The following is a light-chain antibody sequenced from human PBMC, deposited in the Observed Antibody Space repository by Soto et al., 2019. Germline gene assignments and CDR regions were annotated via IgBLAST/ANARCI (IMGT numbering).Light chain of an antibody. CDR1: QSISSW. Sequence: DIQMTQSPSTLSASVGDRITITCRASQSISSWVAWYQQKPGKAPKLLIYKASSSESGVPSRFSGSGSWTEFTLTITSLQPDESATYYCQEYESGWTFGQGTKVEIK. CDR3: QEYESGWT. CDR2: KAS. V-gene: IGKV1-5*03. J-gene: IGKJ1*01.